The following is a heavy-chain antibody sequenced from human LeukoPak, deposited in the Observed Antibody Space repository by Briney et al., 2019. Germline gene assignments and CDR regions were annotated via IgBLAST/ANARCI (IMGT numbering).Heavy chain of an antibody. CDR1: GYTFTGQY. J-gene: IGHJ4*02. D-gene: IGHD5-12*01. CDR3: ARDDALVATGSFDY. Sequence: ASVKVSCKASGYTFTGQYLHWVRQAPGQGLEWMGWINPNSGGTNYAQKFQGRVTMTRDTSISTAYMELSRLRSDDTAVYYCARDDALVATGSFDYWGQGTLVTVSS. CDR2: INPNSGGT. V-gene: IGHV1-2*02.